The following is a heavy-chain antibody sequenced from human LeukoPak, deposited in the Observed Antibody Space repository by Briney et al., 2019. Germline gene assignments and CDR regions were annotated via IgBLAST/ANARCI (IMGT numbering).Heavy chain of an antibody. D-gene: IGHD3-22*01. CDR2: ITSSGSAI. V-gene: IGHV3-11*01. Sequence: GGPLRLFCAASGFTFSDYYMRWMREAPGKGLECISYITSSGSAIYYADSVKGRFTISRDNARNSLYLQMNNLRAEDTAVYYCARDYVSTGFTFDYWGQGTLVTVSS. J-gene: IGHJ4*02. CDR3: ARDYVSTGFTFDY. CDR1: GFTFSDYY.